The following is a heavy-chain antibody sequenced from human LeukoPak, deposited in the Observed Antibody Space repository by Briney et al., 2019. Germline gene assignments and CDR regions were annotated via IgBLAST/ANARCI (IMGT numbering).Heavy chain of an antibody. J-gene: IGHJ4*02. CDR1: GFTFSSYA. Sequence: EGSLRLSCAASGFTFSSYAMSWVRQAPGKGLEWVSAISGSGGSTYYADSVKGRFTISRDNSKNTLYLQMNRLRAEDTAVYYCAKVLLGYCSSTSCYTTYYFDYWGQGTLVTVSS. CDR3: AKVLLGYCSSTSCYTTYYFDY. V-gene: IGHV3-23*01. D-gene: IGHD2-2*02. CDR2: ISGSGGST.